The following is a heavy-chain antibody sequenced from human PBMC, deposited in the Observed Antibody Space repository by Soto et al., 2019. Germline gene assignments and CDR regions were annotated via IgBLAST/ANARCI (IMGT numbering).Heavy chain of an antibody. CDR2: IIPIFGTA. V-gene: IGHV1-69*01. CDR3: ATNLGYYYDSSGSHDAFDI. CDR1: GGTFISYA. D-gene: IGHD3-22*01. J-gene: IGHJ3*02. Sequence: SVKVSCTASGGTFISYAIIWVRQAPGQGLEWMGGIIPIFGTANYAQKFQGRVTITADESTSTAYMELSSLRSEDTAVYYCATNLGYYYDSSGSHDAFDIWGQGTMVTVSS.